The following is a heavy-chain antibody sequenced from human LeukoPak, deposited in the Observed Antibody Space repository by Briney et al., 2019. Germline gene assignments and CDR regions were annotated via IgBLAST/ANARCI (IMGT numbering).Heavy chain of an antibody. Sequence: PSETLSLTCTVSGGSISSSSYYWGWIRQPPGKGLEWIGSIYYSGSTYYNPSLKSRVTISVDTSKNQFSLKLSSVTAADTAVYYCASHLWFGDPPRYWGQGTLVTVSS. CDR3: ASHLWFGDPPRY. D-gene: IGHD3-10*01. CDR1: GGSISSSSYY. CDR2: IYYSGST. J-gene: IGHJ4*02. V-gene: IGHV4-39*07.